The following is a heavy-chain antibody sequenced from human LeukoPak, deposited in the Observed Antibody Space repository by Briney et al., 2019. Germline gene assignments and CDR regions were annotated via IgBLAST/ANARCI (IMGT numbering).Heavy chain of an antibody. V-gene: IGHV3-74*01. CDR1: GFTFTSYW. J-gene: IGHJ5*02. D-gene: IGHD1-26*01. Sequence: GGSLRLSYSSSGFTFTSYWMHWVRQAPGKGLVWVSSINSDGSSTSYADSVKGRFTISRDNAKNTLYLQMNSLRAEDTAVYYCARDRGSRNWFDPWGQGTLVTVSS. CDR2: INSDGSST. CDR3: ARDRGSRNWFDP.